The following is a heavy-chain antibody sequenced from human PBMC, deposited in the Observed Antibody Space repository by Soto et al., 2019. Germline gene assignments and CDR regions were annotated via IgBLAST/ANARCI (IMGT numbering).Heavy chain of an antibody. J-gene: IGHJ4*02. CDR2: LSGSGSTT. Sequence: EVQLLESGGDLVQPGGSLRLSCAASGFSFGGYGMSWVRQAPGKGLEWVSALSGSGSTTYYADSVRGRVIISRDNSRDTLFLQMNSLRAEVTAVYVCAKASKGYTRYALDYWGQGTVVTVSP. CDR3: AKASKGYTRYALDY. CDR1: GFSFGGYG. D-gene: IGHD5-12*01. V-gene: IGHV3-23*01.